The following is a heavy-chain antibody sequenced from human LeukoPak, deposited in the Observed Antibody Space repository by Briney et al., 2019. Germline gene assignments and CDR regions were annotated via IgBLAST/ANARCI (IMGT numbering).Heavy chain of an antibody. CDR1: GLTFSSYD. V-gene: IGHV3-48*03. Sequence: GGSLRLSCIASGLTFSSYDINWVRQAPGKGLEWVSYISNSGSPIYYADSVKGRFTISRDNAKNSLYLQMNSLRAEDTAVYFCAIITQEMVTELHDHWGQGTLVTVSS. J-gene: IGHJ4*02. CDR3: AIITQEMVTELHDH. D-gene: IGHD5-24*01. CDR2: ISNSGSPI.